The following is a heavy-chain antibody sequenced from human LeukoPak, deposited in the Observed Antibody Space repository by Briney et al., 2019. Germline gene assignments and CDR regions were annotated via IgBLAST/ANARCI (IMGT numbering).Heavy chain of an antibody. V-gene: IGHV3-48*01. J-gene: IGHJ6*03. CDR3: ARGNYYDSSGYYHGPYYYYYMDV. CDR2: ISSSSSTI. CDR1: GFTFSSYS. D-gene: IGHD3-22*01. Sequence: SGGSLRLSCAASGFTFSSYSMNWVRQAPGKGLEWVSYISSSSSTIYYADSVKGRFTISRDNAKNSLYLQMNSLRAEDTAVYYCARGNYYDSSGYYHGPYYYYYMDVWGKGTTVTVSS.